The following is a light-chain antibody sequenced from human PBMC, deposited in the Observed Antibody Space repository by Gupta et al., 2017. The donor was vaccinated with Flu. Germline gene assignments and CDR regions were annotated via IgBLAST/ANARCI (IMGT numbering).Light chain of an antibody. CDR3: HQSSSLPIT. CDR1: QNIDTS. J-gene: IGKJ5*01. V-gene: IGKV6-21*01. CDR2: YAS. Sequence: KEKVTITCRASQNIDTSLHWYQQKPGQSPKPLIKYASQSFSGVPSRFSGSGSGTDFTLTINSLEAEDAATYYCHQSSSLPITFGQGTRLEIK.